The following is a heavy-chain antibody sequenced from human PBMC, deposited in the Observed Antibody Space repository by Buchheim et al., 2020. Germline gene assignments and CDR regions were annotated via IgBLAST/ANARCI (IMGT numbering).Heavy chain of an antibody. V-gene: IGHV4-30-2*01. CDR2: IYHSGST. J-gene: IGHJ4*02. D-gene: IGHD3-16*02. Sequence: QLQLQESGSGLVKPSQTLSLTCAVSGGSISSGGYSWSWIRQPPGKGLEWIGYIYHSGSTYYNPSLKSRVTIPLDRSKNQFSLKLSSVTAADTAVYYCARGRSITFGGVIAPSLDYWGQGTL. CDR3: ARGRSITFGGVIAPSLDY. CDR1: GGSISSGGYS.